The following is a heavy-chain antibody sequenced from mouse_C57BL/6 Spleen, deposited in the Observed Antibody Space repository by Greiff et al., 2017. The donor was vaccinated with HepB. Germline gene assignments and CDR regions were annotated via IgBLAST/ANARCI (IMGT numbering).Heavy chain of an antibody. CDR2: IYPGDGAT. D-gene: IGHD1-1*01. V-gene: IGHV1-82*01. CDR3: ATCYGSSYRYFEY. J-gene: IGHJ1*03. Sequence: VQLQQSGPELVKPGASVKISCKASGYAFSSSWMNWVKQRPGKGLEWIGRIYPGDGATNYNGKFKGKATLTADKSSSTAYMQLISLTSEDSAVYFCATCYGSSYRYFEYWGTGTTVTVSS. CDR1: GYAFSSSW.